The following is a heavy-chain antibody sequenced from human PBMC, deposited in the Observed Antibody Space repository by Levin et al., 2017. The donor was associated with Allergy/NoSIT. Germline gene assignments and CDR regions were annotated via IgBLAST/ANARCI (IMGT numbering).Heavy chain of an antibody. CDR3: ARDNGYSGYDSFGY. V-gene: IGHV3-11*01. Sequence: SLKISCAASGFTFSDSYMSWIRQAPGKGLEWVSYISSSGSTIYYADSVKGRFTISRDNAKNSLYLQMNSLRAEDTAVYYCARDNGYSGYDSFGYWGQGTLVTVSS. D-gene: IGHD5-12*01. J-gene: IGHJ4*02. CDR1: GFTFSDSY. CDR2: ISSSGSTI.